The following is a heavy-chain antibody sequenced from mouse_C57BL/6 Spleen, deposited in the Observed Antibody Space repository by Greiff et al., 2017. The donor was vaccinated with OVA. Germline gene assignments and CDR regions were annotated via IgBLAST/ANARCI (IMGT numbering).Heavy chain of an antibody. V-gene: IGHV1-26*01. Sequence: EVQLQQSGPELVKPGASVKISCKASGYTFTDYYMNWVKQSHGKSLEWIGDINPNNGGTSYNQKFKGKATLTVDKSSSTAYMERRSLTSEDSAVYYCARSGITTVVATPYYFDYWGQGTTLTVSS. CDR3: ARSGITTVVATPYYFDY. D-gene: IGHD1-1*01. CDR2: INPNNGGT. CDR1: GYTFTDYY. J-gene: IGHJ2*01.